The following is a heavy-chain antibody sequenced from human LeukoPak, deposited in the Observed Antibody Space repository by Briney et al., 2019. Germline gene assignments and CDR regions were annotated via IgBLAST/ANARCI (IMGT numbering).Heavy chain of an antibody. Sequence: SETLSLTCTVSGGSIGSYHWSWIRQPPGKGLECIGHIYYNGSTNYNPSLKSRVTISVDTSKNQFSLKLTSVTAADTAVYYCARQVAATAPVGYWGQGTLVTVSS. CDR3: ARQVAATAPVGY. V-gene: IGHV4-59*08. CDR2: IYYNGST. D-gene: IGHD6-13*01. J-gene: IGHJ4*02. CDR1: GGSIGSYH.